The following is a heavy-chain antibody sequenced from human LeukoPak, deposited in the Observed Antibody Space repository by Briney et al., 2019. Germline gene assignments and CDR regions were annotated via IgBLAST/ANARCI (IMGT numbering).Heavy chain of an antibody. CDR1: GGSISSYY. Sequence: PSETLSLTCTVSGGSISSYYWSWIRQPPGKGLEWTGYIYYSGSTNYNPSLKSRVTISVDTSKNQFSLKLSSVTAADTAVYYCARDRYSSSWYGETMEAFDIWGQGTMVTVSS. V-gene: IGHV4-59*01. CDR2: IYYSGST. J-gene: IGHJ3*02. CDR3: ARDRYSSSWYGETMEAFDI. D-gene: IGHD6-13*01.